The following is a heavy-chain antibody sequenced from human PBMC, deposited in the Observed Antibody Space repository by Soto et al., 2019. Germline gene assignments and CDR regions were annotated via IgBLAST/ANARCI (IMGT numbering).Heavy chain of an antibody. CDR1: GYTFTSYG. CDR3: ARNYYRSGSYYPGGY. V-gene: IGHV1-18*01. J-gene: IGHJ4*02. Sequence: GASVKVSCKASGYTFTSYGISWVRQAPGQGLEWMGWISGGNGNTNYAQMFQGRVTITRDASATTVYMELSSLRSEDTAVYYCARNYYRSGSYYPGGYWGQGTLVTVSS. CDR2: ISGGNGNT. D-gene: IGHD3-10*01.